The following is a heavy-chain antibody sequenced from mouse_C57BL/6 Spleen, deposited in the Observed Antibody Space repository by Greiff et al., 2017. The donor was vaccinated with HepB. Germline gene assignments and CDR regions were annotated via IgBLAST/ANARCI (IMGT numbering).Heavy chain of an antibody. CDR3: ARGGDVDY. J-gene: IGHJ2*01. CDR1: GFTFSDYG. Sequence: EVKLVESGGGLVKPGGSLKLSCAASGFTFSDYGMHWVRQAPEKGLEWVAYISSCSSTIYYADTVKGRFTISRDNAKNTLFLQMTSLRSEDTALYYCARGGDVDYWGQGTTLTVSS. D-gene: IGHD3-3*01. V-gene: IGHV5-17*01. CDR2: ISSCSSTI.